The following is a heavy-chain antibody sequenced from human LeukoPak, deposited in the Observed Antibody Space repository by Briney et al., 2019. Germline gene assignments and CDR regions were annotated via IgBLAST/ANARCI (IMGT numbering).Heavy chain of an antibody. Sequence: PSETLSLTCTVSGGSISSSSYYWGWIRQPPGKGLEWIGRVYYSGSTFYNPSLKSRVTISVDTSKNQFSLKLSSVTAADTAVYYCAREGKRVGALWIFDYWGQGTLVTVSS. J-gene: IGHJ4*02. V-gene: IGHV4-39*02. CDR2: VYYSGST. D-gene: IGHD1-26*01. CDR1: GGSISSSSYY. CDR3: AREGKRVGALWIFDY.